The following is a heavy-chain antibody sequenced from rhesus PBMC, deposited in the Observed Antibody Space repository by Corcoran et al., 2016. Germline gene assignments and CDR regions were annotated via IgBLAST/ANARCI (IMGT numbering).Heavy chain of an antibody. CDR1: GGSISSSY. CDR3: ASGGGYSYSSFEY. Sequence: QLQLQESGPGLVKPAETLSVTCAVPGGSISSSYWNWISQAAGKGLEWIGFIYGSGSSTNYNPSLKRRVTLSVATSKNQFSLKLSSVTAADTAVYYCASGGGYSYSSFEYWGQGVLVTVSS. V-gene: IGHV4-169*02. J-gene: IGHJ4*01. CDR2: IYGSGSST. D-gene: IGHD5-12*01.